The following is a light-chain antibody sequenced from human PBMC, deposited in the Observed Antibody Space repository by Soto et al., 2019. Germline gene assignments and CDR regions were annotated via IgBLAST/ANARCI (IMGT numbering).Light chain of an antibody. CDR3: QQYGSSPLT. J-gene: IGKJ4*01. CDR1: QSVSSSY. Sequence: EVVMTQSPATLSVSPGERATLSCRASQSVSSSYLAWYQQKPGQAPRLLIYGASSRATGIPDRFSGSGSGTDFTLTINRLEPEDFAVYYCQQYGSSPLTFGGGTKVDIK. V-gene: IGKV3-20*01. CDR2: GAS.